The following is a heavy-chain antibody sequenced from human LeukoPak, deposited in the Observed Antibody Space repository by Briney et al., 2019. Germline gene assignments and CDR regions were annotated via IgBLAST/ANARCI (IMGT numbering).Heavy chain of an antibody. CDR3: ARTIAVAADVYY. V-gene: IGHV4-59*08. CDR1: GGSISSYY. Sequence: KTSETLSLTCTVSGGSISSYYWSWIRQPPGKGLEWIGYIYYSGSTNYNPSLKSRVTISVDTSKNRFSLKMGSVTAADTAVYYCARTIAVAADVYYWGQGTLVTVSS. J-gene: IGHJ4*02. D-gene: IGHD6-19*01. CDR2: IYYSGST.